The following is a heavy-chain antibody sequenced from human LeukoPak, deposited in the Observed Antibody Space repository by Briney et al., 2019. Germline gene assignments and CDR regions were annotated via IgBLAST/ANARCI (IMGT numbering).Heavy chain of an antibody. CDR3: ARDFSNTSGFKVVVDF. CDR1: GFTFTNYG. Sequence: ASVKVSCKAXGFTFTNYGIGWVRQAPGQGLEWMGWISAYNGDRKYAQSFQGRVTMTTDTSTSTAYMELRSLRSDDTAVYYCARDFSNTSGFKVVVDFWGQGTLVTVPS. J-gene: IGHJ4*02. CDR2: ISAYNGDR. V-gene: IGHV1-18*01. D-gene: IGHD3-22*01.